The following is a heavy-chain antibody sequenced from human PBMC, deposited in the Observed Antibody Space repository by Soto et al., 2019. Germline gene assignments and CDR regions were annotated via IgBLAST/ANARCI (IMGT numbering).Heavy chain of an antibody. CDR2: IYYSGST. J-gene: IGHJ5*02. D-gene: IGHD6-19*01. CDR3: ARHDSSGWYNWFDP. Sequence: SETLSLTCTVSGGSISSSSYYWGWIRQPPGKGLEWIGSIYYSGSTYYNPSLKSRVTISVDTSKNQFSLKLSSVTAADTAVYYCARHDSSGWYNWFDPWGQGTLVTVSS. CDR1: GGSISSSSYY. V-gene: IGHV4-39*01.